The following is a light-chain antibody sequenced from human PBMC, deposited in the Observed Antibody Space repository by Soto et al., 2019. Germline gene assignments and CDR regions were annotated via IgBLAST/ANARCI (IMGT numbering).Light chain of an antibody. J-gene: IGKJ3*01. CDR3: QQYGTSPFT. V-gene: IGKV3-20*01. CDR1: QSVNNNY. Sequence: EIVLTQSPGTRSLSPGEGATLSCRASQSVNNNYLAWYQQRPGQAPRLLIYGASSRPNGVPDRFFGSGSGTDFTLTISRLEPEDFAVFFCQQYGTSPFTFGPGTKVDIK. CDR2: GAS.